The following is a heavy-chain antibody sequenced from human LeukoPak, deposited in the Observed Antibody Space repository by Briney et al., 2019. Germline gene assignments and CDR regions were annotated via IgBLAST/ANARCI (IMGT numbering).Heavy chain of an antibody. J-gene: IGHJ6*03. V-gene: IGHV3-23*01. D-gene: IGHD3-10*01. Sequence: GGSLRLSCAASGFTFSSYGMSWVRQAPGKGLEWVSAISGSGGSTYYADSVKGRFTISRGNSKNTLYLQMNSLRAEDTAVYYCARSLTAMVRGVMNYYYYYMDVWGKGTTVTVSS. CDR2: ISGSGGST. CDR1: GFTFSSYG. CDR3: ARSLTAMVRGVMNYYYYYMDV.